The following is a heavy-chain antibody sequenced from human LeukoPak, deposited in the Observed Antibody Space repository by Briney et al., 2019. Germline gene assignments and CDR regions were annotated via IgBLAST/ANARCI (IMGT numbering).Heavy chain of an antibody. Sequence: GRSLRLSCAASGFSFRSFAMHWVRQAPGKGLEWVTLISYDGSNEYYADSVKGRFTISRDNSKNTLYLQMNSLRAEDTAVFYCARDPLGYCSGGSCYPYYLDYWGQGTLVTVSS. CDR3: ARDPLGYCSGGSCYPYYLDY. D-gene: IGHD2-15*01. V-gene: IGHV3-30-3*01. CDR1: GFSFRSFA. CDR2: ISYDGSNE. J-gene: IGHJ4*02.